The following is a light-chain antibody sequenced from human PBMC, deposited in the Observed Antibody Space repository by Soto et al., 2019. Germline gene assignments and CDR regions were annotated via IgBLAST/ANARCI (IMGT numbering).Light chain of an antibody. CDR2: GAS. Sequence: EIVMTQSPAILSLSSGERATLSCRSSQRVDSSLAWYQQTPGQAPRLLIHGASTRAPGVPARFSGSGSGTEFTLTISSLQPDDFATYYCQQYNTYSWTFGQGTKVDI. CDR1: QRVDSS. CDR3: QQYNTYSWT. V-gene: IGKV3-15*01. J-gene: IGKJ1*01.